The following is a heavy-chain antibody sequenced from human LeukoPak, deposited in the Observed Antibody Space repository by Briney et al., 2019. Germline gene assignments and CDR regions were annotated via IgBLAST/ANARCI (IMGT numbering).Heavy chain of an antibody. CDR3: AKGWIFGVLVDV. CDR2: VSGGGDNT. J-gene: IGHJ6*04. CDR1: GFSFSNYG. D-gene: IGHD3-3*01. V-gene: IGHV3-23*01. Sequence: GGSLRLACAASGFSFSNYGMSWVRQAPGKGLEWVSSVSGGGDNTYYADSVEGRSAISRDNSKSTLFLQMNDLRAEDTAIYYCAKGWIFGVLVDVWGKGATVTVSS.